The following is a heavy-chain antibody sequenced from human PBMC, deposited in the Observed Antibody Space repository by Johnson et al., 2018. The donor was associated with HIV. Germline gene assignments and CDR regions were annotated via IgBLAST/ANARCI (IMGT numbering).Heavy chain of an antibody. V-gene: IGHV3-43*01. Sequence: QLVESGGVVVQPGRSLRLSCAASGFTFDDYTMHWVRPAPGKGLEWVSLISWDGGSTYYADSVKGRFTISRDNSKNSLYLQMNSLRTEDTALYYCAKGALEWELLAGYAFDIWGQGTMVTVSS. CDR1: GFTFDDYT. D-gene: IGHD1-26*01. J-gene: IGHJ3*02. CDR3: AKGALEWELLAGYAFDI. CDR2: ISWDGGST.